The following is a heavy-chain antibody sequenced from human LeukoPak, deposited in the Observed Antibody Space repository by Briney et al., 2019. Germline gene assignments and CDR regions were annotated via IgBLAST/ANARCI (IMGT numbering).Heavy chain of an antibody. D-gene: IGHD5-24*01. V-gene: IGHV4-39*07. Sequence: PSETLSLTCSVSGGSITSSSYYWAWIRQAPGRDLEWIGSIYYTGTTYYHPSLKSRVTISVDKSRNQFSLTLTSVTAADTAIYFCARDRRRDGYRNLGLFDYWGQGALVTVSS. J-gene: IGHJ4*02. CDR2: IYYTGTT. CDR3: ARDRRRDGYRNLGLFDY. CDR1: GGSITSSSYY.